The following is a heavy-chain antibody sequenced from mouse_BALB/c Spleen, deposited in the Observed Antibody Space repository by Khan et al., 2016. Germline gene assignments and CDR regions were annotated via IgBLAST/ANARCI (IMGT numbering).Heavy chain of an antibody. CDR1: GYSFTSYY. V-gene: IGHV1S135*01. D-gene: IGHD1-1*01. J-gene: IGHJ4*01. Sequence: VQLQQSGPELMKPGASVKISCKASGYSFTSYYMHWVKQSHGKSLEWIGYFDPFNGGTSYNQKFKGKTTLTVDKSSSTAYMHLSSLTSEDSAVYYCASSTQSFYAMDYWGQGTSVTVSS. CDR3: ASSTQSFYAMDY. CDR2: FDPFNGGT.